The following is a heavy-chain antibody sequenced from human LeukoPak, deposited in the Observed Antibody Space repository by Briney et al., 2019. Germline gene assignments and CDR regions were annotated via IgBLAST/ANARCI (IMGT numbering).Heavy chain of an antibody. D-gene: IGHD3-10*01. CDR1: GYTFTAHY. CDR2: SDPNSGGT. Sequence: PGASVKVSCRASGYTFTAHYIHWVRQAPGQGLEWMGWSDPNSGGTNYAQRFLGSVTMTGDTSINTAFMEVRRLRSDDTAIYYCARGRGTTMVRGVITNYFDLWGRGSLVTVSS. V-gene: IGHV1-2*02. CDR3: ARGRGTTMVRGVITNYFDL. J-gene: IGHJ2*01.